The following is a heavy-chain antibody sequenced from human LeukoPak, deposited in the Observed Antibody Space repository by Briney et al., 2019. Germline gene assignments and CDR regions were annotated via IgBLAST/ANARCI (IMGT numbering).Heavy chain of an antibody. Sequence: GGSLRLSCAASGFTFSSHGMHWVRLTPGKGLEWVAIISYDGSNKYYADSVKGRFTISRDNSNSALYLQMNSLRAEDTAVYYCARPPPSCSSTSCYQQYWGQGTLVTVSS. CDR3: ARPPPSCSSTSCYQQY. J-gene: IGHJ4*02. D-gene: IGHD2-2*01. V-gene: IGHV3-30*03. CDR2: ISYDGSNK. CDR1: GFTFSSHG.